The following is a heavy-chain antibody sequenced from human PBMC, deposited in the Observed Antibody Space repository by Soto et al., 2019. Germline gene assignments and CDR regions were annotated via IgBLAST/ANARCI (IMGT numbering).Heavy chain of an antibody. V-gene: IGHV4-31*03. J-gene: IGHJ4*02. CDR2: IYYSGST. Sequence: PSETLSLTCTFSGGSISSGGYYWSWIRQHPGKGVEWIGYIYYSGSTYYNPSLKGRVTISVDTSKNQFSLKLSSVTAADTAVYYCANSLSSSSWSYWGQGTLVTVSA. CDR3: ANSLSSSSWSY. D-gene: IGHD6-13*01. CDR1: GGSISSGGYY.